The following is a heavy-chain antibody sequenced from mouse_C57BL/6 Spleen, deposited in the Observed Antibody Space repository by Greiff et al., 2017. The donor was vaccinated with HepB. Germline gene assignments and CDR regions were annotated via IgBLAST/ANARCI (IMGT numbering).Heavy chain of an antibody. J-gene: IGHJ2*01. CDR3: ANGDSNYLYYFDY. V-gene: IGHV1-64*01. CDR1: GYTFTSYW. D-gene: IGHD2-5*01. CDR2: IHPNSGST. Sequence: VQLQQPGAELVKPGASVKLSCKASGYTFTSYWMHWVKQRPGQGLEWIGMIHPNSGSTNYNEKFKSKATLTVDKSSSTAYMQLSSLTSEDSAVYYCANGDSNYLYYFDYWGQGTTLTVSS.